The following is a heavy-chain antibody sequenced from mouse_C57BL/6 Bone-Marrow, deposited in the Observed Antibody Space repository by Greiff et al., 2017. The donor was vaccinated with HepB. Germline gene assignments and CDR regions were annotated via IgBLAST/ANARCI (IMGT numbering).Heavy chain of an antibody. Sequence: EVKLMESGGGLVKPGGSLKLSCAASGFTFSSYAMSWVRQTPEKRLEWVATISDGGSYTYYPDNVKGRFTISRDNAKNNLYLQMSQLKSEDTAMYYCARDHWDQWCLDVWGTATTVTASS. J-gene: IGHJ1*03. CDR1: GFTFSSYA. V-gene: IGHV5-4*01. D-gene: IGHD4-1*01. CDR3: ARDHWDQWCLDV. CDR2: ISDGGSYT.